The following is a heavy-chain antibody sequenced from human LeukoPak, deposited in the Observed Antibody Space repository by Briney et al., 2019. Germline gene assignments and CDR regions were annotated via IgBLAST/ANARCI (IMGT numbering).Heavy chain of an antibody. CDR1: GGSISSYY. CDR2: IYYSGST. J-gene: IGHJ4*02. V-gene: IGHV4-59*08. Sequence: SSETLSLTCTVSGGSISSYYWSWIRQPPGKGLEWIGYIYYSGSTKYNPSLKSRVTISVDTSKNQFSLKLSSVTAADTAVYYCARHEDGYCSSTSCYGNWGRGTLVTVSS. CDR3: ARHEDGYCSSTSCYGN. D-gene: IGHD2-2*03.